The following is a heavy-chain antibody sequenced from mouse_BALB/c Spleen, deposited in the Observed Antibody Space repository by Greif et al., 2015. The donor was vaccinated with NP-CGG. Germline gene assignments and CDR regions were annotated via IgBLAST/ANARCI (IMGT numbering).Heavy chain of an antibody. J-gene: IGHJ4*01. D-gene: IGHD2-14*01. CDR3: ARTGVRRCYAMDY. V-gene: IGHV14-3*02. CDR2: IDPANGNT. Sequence: EVKLQESGAELVKPGASVKLSCTASGFNIKDTYMHWVKQRPDQRLEWIGRIDPANGNTKYDPKFQGTATIPADTSSNTAYLQLSILTSEATAVYYCARTGVRRCYAMDYWDQGISVSASP. CDR1: GFNIKDTY.